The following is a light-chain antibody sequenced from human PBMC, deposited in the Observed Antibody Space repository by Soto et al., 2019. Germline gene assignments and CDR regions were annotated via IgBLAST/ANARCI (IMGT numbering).Light chain of an antibody. CDR1: SSDVGGYNY. Sequence: QSALTQPRSVSGSPGQSVTISCTGTSSDVGGYNYVSWYQQHPGTAPKLMIYDVSKRPSGVPDRFSGSKSGNTASLTISGLQAEDEVDYYCCAYAGSYTDVFGTGTKVTVI. V-gene: IGLV2-11*01. J-gene: IGLJ1*01. CDR2: DVS. CDR3: CAYAGSYTDV.